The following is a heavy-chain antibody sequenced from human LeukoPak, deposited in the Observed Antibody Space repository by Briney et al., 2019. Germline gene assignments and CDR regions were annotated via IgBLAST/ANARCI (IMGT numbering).Heavy chain of an antibody. V-gene: IGHV1-46*01. D-gene: IGHD2-2*01. J-gene: IGHJ6*02. CDR2: INPSGGST. CDR3: ARDRVGCSSTSCSYYYYGMDV. CDR1: GYTFTSYY. Sequence: ASVKVSCKASGYTFTSYYMHWVRQAPGQGLEWMGIINPSGGSTSYAQKFQGRVTMTRDTSTSTVYTELSSLRSEDTAVYYCARDRVGCSSTSCSYYYYGMDVWGQGTTVTVSS.